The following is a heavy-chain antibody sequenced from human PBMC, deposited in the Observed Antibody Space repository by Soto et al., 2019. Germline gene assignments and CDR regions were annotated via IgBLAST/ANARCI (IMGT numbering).Heavy chain of an antibody. J-gene: IGHJ4*02. CDR3: AKDRLGGNSDY. Sequence: GGSLRLSCAASGFTFSSYAMSWVRQAPGKGREWVSAISGSGGSTYYADSVKGRFTISRDNSKNTLYLQMNSLRVEDTAVYYCAKDRLGGNSDYWGQGTQVTVSS. CDR2: ISGSGGST. CDR1: GFTFSSYA. V-gene: IGHV3-23*01.